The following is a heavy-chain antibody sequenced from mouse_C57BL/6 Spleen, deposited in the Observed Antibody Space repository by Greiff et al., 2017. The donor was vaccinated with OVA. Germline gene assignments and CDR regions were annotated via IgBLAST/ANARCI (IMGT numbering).Heavy chain of an antibody. D-gene: IGHD1-1*01. J-gene: IGHJ2*01. CDR3: ARRGLLPHYFDY. CDR1: GYTFTSYW. Sequence: VQLQQPGAELVKPGASVKLSCKASGYTFTSYWMHWVKQRPGQGLEWIGMIHPNSGSTNYNEKFKSKATLTVDKSSSTAYMQLSSLTSEDSAVYYCARRGLLPHYFDYWGQGTTLTVSS. V-gene: IGHV1-64*01. CDR2: IHPNSGST.